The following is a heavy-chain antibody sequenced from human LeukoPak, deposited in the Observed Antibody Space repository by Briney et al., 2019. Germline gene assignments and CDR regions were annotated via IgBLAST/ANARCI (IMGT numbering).Heavy chain of an antibody. D-gene: IGHD6-6*01. CDR2: IDPSDSYN. Sequence: AQPLKISCKGSGYNFTNYWISWVRQMPGKGLEWMGTIDPSDSYNNYSPSFQGHVTISADKSISTAYLQWSSLKASDTAMYYCARAYSRSRFDYWGQGTLVTVSS. V-gene: IGHV5-10-1*01. CDR1: GYNFTNYW. CDR3: ARAYSRSRFDY. J-gene: IGHJ4*02.